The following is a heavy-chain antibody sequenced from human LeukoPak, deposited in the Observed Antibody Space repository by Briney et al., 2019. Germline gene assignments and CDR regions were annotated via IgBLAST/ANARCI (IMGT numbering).Heavy chain of an antibody. Sequence: GGSLRLSCAASGFTFSDYYMSWIRQAPGKGLEWVSSISGSGGSTYYADSVKGRFTISRDNSKNTVYLQMNSLRAEDTAVYYCAKDRGVTARRFDYWGQGTLVTVSS. V-gene: IGHV3-23*01. CDR3: AKDRGVTARRFDY. J-gene: IGHJ4*02. CDR1: GFTFSDYY. D-gene: IGHD4-11*01. CDR2: ISGSGGST.